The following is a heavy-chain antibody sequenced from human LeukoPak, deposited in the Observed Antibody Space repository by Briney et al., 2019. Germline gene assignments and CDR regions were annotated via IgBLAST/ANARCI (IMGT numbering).Heavy chain of an antibody. J-gene: IGHJ3*02. V-gene: IGHV4-39*07. Sequence: PSETLSLTCTVSGGSISSSSYYWGWTRQPPGKGLEWIGSIYYSGSTYYNPSLKSRVTISVDTSKNQFSLKLSSVTAADTAVYYCASDRRGGRRAFDIWGQGTMVTVSS. CDR1: GGSISSSSYY. D-gene: IGHD3-10*01. CDR2: IYYSGST. CDR3: ASDRRGGRRAFDI.